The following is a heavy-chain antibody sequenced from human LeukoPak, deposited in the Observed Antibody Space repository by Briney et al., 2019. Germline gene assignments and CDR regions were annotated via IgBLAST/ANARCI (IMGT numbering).Heavy chain of an antibody. CDR3: AKDILRWSFDY. D-gene: IGHD4-23*01. J-gene: IGHJ4*02. V-gene: IGHV3-23*01. Sequence: GGSLRLSCAASGFTFSRNAMSWVRQAPGRGLEWVSAIGNVDRDTYYADSVKGRFTISRDSSKNTLYLQMNSLTAEDTAVYYCAKDILRWSFDYWGQGTLVTVSS. CDR1: GFTFSRNA. CDR2: IGNVDRDT.